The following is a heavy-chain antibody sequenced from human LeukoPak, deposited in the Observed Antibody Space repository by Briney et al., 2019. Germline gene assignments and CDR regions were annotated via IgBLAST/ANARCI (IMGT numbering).Heavy chain of an antibody. CDR2: IIPILGIA. D-gene: IGHD4-17*01. CDR3: ARDYGDYVNPYYFDY. Sequence: SVKVSCKASGGTFSSYAISWVRQAPGQGLEWMGRIIPILGIANYAQKFQGRVTITADKSTSTAYMELSSLRSEDAAVYYCARDYGDYVNPYYFDYWGQGTLVTVSS. V-gene: IGHV1-69*04. CDR1: GGTFSSYA. J-gene: IGHJ4*02.